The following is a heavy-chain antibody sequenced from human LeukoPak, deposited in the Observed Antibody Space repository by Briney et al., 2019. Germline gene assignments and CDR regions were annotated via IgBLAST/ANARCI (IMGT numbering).Heavy chain of an antibody. CDR2: VSAYADNT. CDR1: GYTFITYG. V-gene: IGHV1-18*01. D-gene: IGHD2-2*01. Sequence: ASVKVSCKASGYTFITYGISWVRQAPGQGLEWVGWVSAYADNTNYVQKLQGRVTMTTDTSTSTAYMELRSLRSEDTAVYYCARGGRGIVVVPAATHYYYYYYMDVWGKGTTVTVSS. J-gene: IGHJ6*03. CDR3: ARGGRGIVVVPAATHYYYYYYMDV.